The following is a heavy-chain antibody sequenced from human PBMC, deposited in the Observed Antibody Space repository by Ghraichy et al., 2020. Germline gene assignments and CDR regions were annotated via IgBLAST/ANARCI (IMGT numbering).Heavy chain of an antibody. CDR1: GGSISSGEHY. J-gene: IGHJ6*03. D-gene: IGHD3-10*01. V-gene: IGHV4-30-4*08. CDR2: IYYTGST. CDR3: ARGDVTLIRGDDYYYMDV. Sequence: SETLSLTCTVSGGSISSGEHYWNWVRQPPGKGLEWIGYIYYTGSTYYNPSVRSRVSISEDTSKNQFSLRLSSVTAADTAVYYCARGDVTLIRGDDYYYMDVWSKGTTVTVSS.